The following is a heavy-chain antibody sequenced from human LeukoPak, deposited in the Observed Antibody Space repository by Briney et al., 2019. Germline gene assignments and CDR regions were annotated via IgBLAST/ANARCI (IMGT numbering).Heavy chain of an antibody. V-gene: IGHV4-39*01. J-gene: IGHJ4*02. CDR1: GGSISSSSHY. D-gene: IGHD1-26*01. Sequence: SETLSLTCTVSGGSISSSSHYWGWIRQPPGKGLEWIGRIYYSGSTYYNPSLKSRVTISVDTSKNQFSLKLSSVTAADMAVYYCARQGRGSYQPLDYWGQGTLVTVSS. CDR3: ARQGRGSYQPLDY. CDR2: IYYSGST.